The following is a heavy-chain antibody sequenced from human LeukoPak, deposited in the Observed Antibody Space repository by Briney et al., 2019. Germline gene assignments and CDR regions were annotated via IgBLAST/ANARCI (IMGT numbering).Heavy chain of an antibody. Sequence: ASVKVSCKASGYTFTSYGISWVRQAPGQGLEWMGWISAYNGNTNYAQKLQGRVTMTTDTSTSTAYMELRSLRSDDTAVYYCARVRIMITFGGVIAFDAFDIWGQGTMVTVPS. CDR1: GYTFTSYG. D-gene: IGHD3-16*02. J-gene: IGHJ3*02. CDR3: ARVRIMITFGGVIAFDAFDI. CDR2: ISAYNGNT. V-gene: IGHV1-18*01.